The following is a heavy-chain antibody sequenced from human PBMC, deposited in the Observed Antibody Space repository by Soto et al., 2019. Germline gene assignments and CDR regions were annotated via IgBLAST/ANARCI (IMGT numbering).Heavy chain of an antibody. Sequence: GGSLRLSCAASGFTFSSYGMHWVRQAPGKGLEWVAVISYDGSNKYYADSVKGRFTISRDNSKSTLYLQMNSLRAEDTAVYYCAKDPSFDDSSGYYYYFDYWGQGTLVTVSS. J-gene: IGHJ4*02. D-gene: IGHD3-22*01. CDR1: GFTFSSYG. CDR2: ISYDGSNK. V-gene: IGHV3-30*18. CDR3: AKDPSFDDSSGYYYYFDY.